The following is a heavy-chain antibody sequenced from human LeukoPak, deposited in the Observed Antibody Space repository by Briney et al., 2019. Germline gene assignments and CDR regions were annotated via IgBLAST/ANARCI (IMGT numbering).Heavy chain of an antibody. CDR2: IIPIFGTA. J-gene: IGHJ4*02. V-gene: IGHV1-69*13. Sequence: GASVKVSCKASGGTFSSYAISWVRQAPGQGLEWMGGIIPIFGTANYAQKFQGRVTITADESTSTAYMELSSLRSEDTAVYYCARSPTVDTAILFDYWGQGTLVTVSS. D-gene: IGHD5-18*01. CDR3: ARSPTVDTAILFDY. CDR1: GGTFSSYA.